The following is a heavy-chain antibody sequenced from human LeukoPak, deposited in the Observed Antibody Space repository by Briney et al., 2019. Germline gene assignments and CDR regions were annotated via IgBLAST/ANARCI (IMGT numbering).Heavy chain of an antibody. CDR2: INHSGST. D-gene: IGHD2-2*01. J-gene: IGHJ4*02. CDR3: ARGHSNCSPTSCYFPSDY. V-gene: IGHV4-34*01. Sequence: SETLSLTCAVYGGSFSGYYWTWIRQPPGKGLEWIRQPPGKGLEWIGEINHSGSTNYNPSLKSRVTISVDTYKNQFSLKLSSVTAADTAVYYCARGHSNCSPTSCYFPSDYWGQGTLVTVSS. CDR1: GGSFSGYY.